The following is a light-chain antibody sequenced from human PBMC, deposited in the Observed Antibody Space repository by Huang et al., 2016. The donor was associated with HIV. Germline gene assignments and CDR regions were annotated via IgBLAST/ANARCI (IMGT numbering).Light chain of an antibody. CDR1: QSVLYSSNNKNY. Sequence: DIVMTQSPDSLAVSLGERATINCKSSQSVLYSSNNKNYLAWYQQKPGQPPKLLIYWAFTRESGVPDRFSGSGSGTDFTLNISSLQAEDVAVYYCQQYYSTRTFGQGTKVEIK. V-gene: IGKV4-1*01. CDR3: QQYYSTRT. J-gene: IGKJ1*01. CDR2: WAF.